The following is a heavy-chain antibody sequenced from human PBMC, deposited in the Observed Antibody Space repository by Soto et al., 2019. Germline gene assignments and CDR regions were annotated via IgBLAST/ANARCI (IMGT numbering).Heavy chain of an antibody. CDR2: IYYSGST. D-gene: IGHD2-2*02. CDR3: ARDLYGLDP. CDR1: GGSISSYF. V-gene: IGHV4-59*01. J-gene: IGHJ5*02. Sequence: SETLSLTCTVSGGSISSYFWSWIRQPPGKGLEWIGYIYYSGSTNYNPSLKSRVTISVDTSKNQFSLKLSSVTAADTAVYYCARDLYGLDPWGQGTLVTVSS.